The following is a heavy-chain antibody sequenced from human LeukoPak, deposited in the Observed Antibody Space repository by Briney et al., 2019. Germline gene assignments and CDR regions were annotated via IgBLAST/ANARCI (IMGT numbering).Heavy chain of an antibody. D-gene: IGHD5-24*01. CDR1: GGSISSGGYY. V-gene: IGHV4-30-2*01. J-gene: IGHJ6*03. Sequence: SQTLSLTCTVSGGSISSGGYYWSWIRQPPGKGLEWIGYIYHSGSTYYNPSLKSRVTISVDRSKNQFSLKLSSVTAADTAVYYCARMATSYYYYMDVWGKGTTVTVSS. CDR2: IYHSGST. CDR3: ARMATSYYYYMDV.